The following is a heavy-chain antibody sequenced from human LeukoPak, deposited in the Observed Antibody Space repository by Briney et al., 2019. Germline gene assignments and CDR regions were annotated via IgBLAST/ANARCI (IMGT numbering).Heavy chain of an antibody. D-gene: IGHD5-12*01. CDR3: ARLASIAVATFDNWFDP. CDR2: IHPGDSDT. Sequence: GESLKISWKGSGYSFTSYWIGWVRQTPGKGLEWMGIIHPGDSDTRYSPAFQGQVTISADKSISTAYLQWSSLKASDTAMYYCARLASIAVATFDNWFDPWGRGTLVTVSS. J-gene: IGHJ5*02. CDR1: GYSFTSYW. V-gene: IGHV5-51*01.